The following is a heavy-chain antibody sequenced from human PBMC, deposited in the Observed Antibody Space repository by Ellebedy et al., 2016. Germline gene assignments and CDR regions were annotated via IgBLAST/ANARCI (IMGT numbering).Heavy chain of an antibody. Sequence: GGSLRLXXKASGFTLSSYAMYWVRQAPGKGLEWVSFISKDETNKYYADSVRGRFTISRDNSRETLHLQMNSLRAEDAGVYYCAKEAPYGSRSYASYYYYYGMDVWGQGTTVTVSS. J-gene: IGHJ6*02. V-gene: IGHV3-30-3*01. CDR2: ISKDETNK. CDR3: AKEAPYGSRSYASYYYYYGMDV. D-gene: IGHD3-10*01. CDR1: GFTLSSYA.